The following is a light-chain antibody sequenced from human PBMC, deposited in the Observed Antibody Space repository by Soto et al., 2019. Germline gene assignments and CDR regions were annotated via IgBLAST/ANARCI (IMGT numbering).Light chain of an antibody. CDR3: QQRSNWPT. V-gene: IGKV3-11*01. Sequence: EIVLTQSPATLSLSPGERATLSCRASQSVSSYLAWYQQKPGQAPRLLIYDASNRATGIPARFSGSGSGTDFTLTISSLEPEGCAVYYCQQRSNWPTFGGGTKVEIK. CDR2: DAS. J-gene: IGKJ4*01. CDR1: QSVSSY.